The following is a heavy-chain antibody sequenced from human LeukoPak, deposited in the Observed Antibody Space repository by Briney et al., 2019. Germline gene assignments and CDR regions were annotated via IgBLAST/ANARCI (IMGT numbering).Heavy chain of an antibody. Sequence: RASVKVSCKASGYTFTSYDINWVRQATGQGLEWMGWMNPNSGNTGYAQKFQGRVTITRNTSISTAYMELSSLRSEDTAVYYCARAEPGANFDYWGQGTLVTVSS. D-gene: IGHD1-14*01. J-gene: IGHJ4*02. CDR3: ARAEPGANFDY. V-gene: IGHV1-8*01. CDR1: GYTFTSYD. CDR2: MNPNSGNT.